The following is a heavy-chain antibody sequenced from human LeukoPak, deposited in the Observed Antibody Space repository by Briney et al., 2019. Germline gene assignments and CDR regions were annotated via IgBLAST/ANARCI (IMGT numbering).Heavy chain of an antibody. J-gene: IGHJ4*02. D-gene: IGHD3-16*02. Sequence: GGSLRLSCAASGFIFSSYAMSWVRQAPGKGLEWVSGISDSGGSTYYADSVKGRCTISRDNSKNTVSLQMNNLRAEDTAVYFCARHDSFIPYWGQGTLVTVTS. CDR2: ISDSGGST. CDR3: ARHDSFIPY. CDR1: GFIFSSYA. V-gene: IGHV3-23*01.